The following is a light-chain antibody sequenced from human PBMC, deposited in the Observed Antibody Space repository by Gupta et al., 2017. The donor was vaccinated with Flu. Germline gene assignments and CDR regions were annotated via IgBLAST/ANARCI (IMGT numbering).Light chain of an antibody. Sequence: QSVLTQPPSASGAPGQRVTISCSGSSSNIGSNTGNWYQQRPGTAPKLLIFSDNQRPSGVPDRFSGSHSGTSASVAISGLRSEDEADYYCDASDDSLNGTNVVFGGGTKLTVL. CDR3: DASDDSLNGTNVV. CDR2: SDN. J-gene: IGLJ2*01. CDR1: SSNIGSNT. V-gene: IGLV1-44*01.